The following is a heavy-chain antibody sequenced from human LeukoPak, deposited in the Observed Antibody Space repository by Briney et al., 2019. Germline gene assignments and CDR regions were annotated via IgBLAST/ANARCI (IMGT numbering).Heavy chain of an antibody. CDR2: IHKDGSAK. Sequence: GGSLRLSCGASGFTFSGYWMSWVRQAPGKGLEWVANIHKDGSAKRYVDSVKGRFTISRDNAKSSLYLQMNSLRVEDTAVYYVARARGFGADDSWGQGSLVTVSS. J-gene: IGHJ4*02. D-gene: IGHD3-10*01. CDR1: GFTFSGYW. CDR3: ARARGFGADDS. V-gene: IGHV3-7*01.